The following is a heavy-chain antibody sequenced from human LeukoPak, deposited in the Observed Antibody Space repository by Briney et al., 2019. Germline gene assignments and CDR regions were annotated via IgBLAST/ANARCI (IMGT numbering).Heavy chain of an antibody. CDR3: ARDPQLRSSYFDY. CDR2: VSYDGTNE. D-gene: IGHD6-13*01. Sequence: GRSLRLSCAASGFSLSGYGMHWVRQAPRKGLEWVAVVSYDGTNEYYVDSVKGRFTISRGSSENALHLHMNSLRVEDTAVYYCARDPQLRSSYFDYWGQGVLVTVSS. CDR1: GFSLSGYG. V-gene: IGHV3-30*03. J-gene: IGHJ4*02.